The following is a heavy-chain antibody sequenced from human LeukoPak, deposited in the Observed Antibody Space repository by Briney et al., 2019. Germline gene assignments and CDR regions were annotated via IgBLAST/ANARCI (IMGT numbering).Heavy chain of an antibody. CDR3: ARGDPRPYYDFWSGSRNWFDP. D-gene: IGHD3-3*01. Sequence: GASVKVSCKASGGTFSSYAISWVRQAPGQGLEWMGGIIPIFGTANYAQKFQGRVTITTDESTSTAYMELSSLRSEDTAVYYCARGDPRPYYDFWSGSRNWFDPWGQGTLVTVSS. CDR1: GGTFSSYA. V-gene: IGHV1-69*05. CDR2: IIPIFGTA. J-gene: IGHJ5*02.